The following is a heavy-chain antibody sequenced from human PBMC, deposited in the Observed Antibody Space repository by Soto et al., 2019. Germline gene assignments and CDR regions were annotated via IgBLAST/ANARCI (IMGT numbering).Heavy chain of an antibody. D-gene: IGHD2-15*01. CDR1: GGSISSSHYY. CDR2: IYYSGST. V-gene: IGHV4-39*01. Sequence: SETLSLTCTVSGGSISSSHYYWVWIRQAPGKGLEWIGTIYYSGSTYYNPSLKSRVTISVDTSKNQLSLKLSSVTAADTAVYYCARVVVAAATTDYWGQGTLVTVSS. J-gene: IGHJ4*02. CDR3: ARVVVAAATTDY.